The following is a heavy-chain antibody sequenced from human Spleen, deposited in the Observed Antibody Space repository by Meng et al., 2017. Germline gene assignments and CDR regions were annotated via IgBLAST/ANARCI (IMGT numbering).Heavy chain of an antibody. D-gene: IGHD2-15*01. CDR3: ARDRLAQDRLLQFDY. CDR1: GYTFTSYY. Sequence: ASVKVSCKASGYTFTSYYMHWVRQAPGQGLEWMGIINPSGGSTSYAQKFQGRVTMTRDTSTSTVYMELSSLRSEDTAVYYCARDRLAQDRLLQFDYWGQGTLVTVSS. V-gene: IGHV1-46*01. CDR2: INPSGGST. J-gene: IGHJ4*02.